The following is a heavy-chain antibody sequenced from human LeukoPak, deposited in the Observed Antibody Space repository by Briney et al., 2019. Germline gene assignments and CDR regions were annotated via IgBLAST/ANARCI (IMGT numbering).Heavy chain of an antibody. D-gene: IGHD5-12*01. CDR2: IIPIFGIA. Sequence: SVKVSCKASGGTFSSYAISWVRQAPGQGLEWMGRIIPIFGIANYAQKFQGRVTITADKSTSTAYMELSSLRSEDTAVYYCASRYSGYDGEVDYWGQETLVTVSS. J-gene: IGHJ4*02. V-gene: IGHV1-69*04. CDR1: GGTFSSYA. CDR3: ASRYSGYDGEVDY.